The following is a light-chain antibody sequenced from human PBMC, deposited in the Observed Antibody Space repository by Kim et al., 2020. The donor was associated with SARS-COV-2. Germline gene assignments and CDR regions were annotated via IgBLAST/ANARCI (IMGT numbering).Light chain of an antibody. J-gene: IGKJ4*01. CDR2: DAS. CDR3: QQRSSDWPRT. Sequence: EIVLTQSPATVSLSPGERATLSCRASQSVSSYLAWYQQKPGQAPRLLIYDASQRASGVPARFSGSGSGTDFALTISSLEPEDFAVYYCQQRSSDWPRTFGGGTKVEIK. V-gene: IGKV3-11*01. CDR1: QSVSSY.